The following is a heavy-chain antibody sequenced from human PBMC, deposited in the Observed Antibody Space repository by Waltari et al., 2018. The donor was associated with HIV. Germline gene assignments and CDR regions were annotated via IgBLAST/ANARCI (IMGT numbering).Heavy chain of an antibody. D-gene: IGHD2-2*01. CDR2: MNPNSGNT. V-gene: IGHV1-8*01. J-gene: IGHJ6*02. Sequence: QVQLVQSGAEVKKPGAPVKVSCKASGYTFTSYVITWVRQATGQGLEWMGWMNPNSGNTGYAQKFQGRVTMTRNTSISTAYMELSSLRSEDTAVYYCARLGYCSSTSCYYYYYYGMDVWGQGTTVTVSS. CDR1: GYTFTSYV. CDR3: ARLGYCSSTSCYYYYYYGMDV.